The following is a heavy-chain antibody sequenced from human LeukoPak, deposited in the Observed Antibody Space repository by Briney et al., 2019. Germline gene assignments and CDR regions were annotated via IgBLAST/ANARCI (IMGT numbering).Heavy chain of an antibody. V-gene: IGHV3-30*18. CDR3: AKDGGYCTITSCPEGFYYYYGMDV. CDR1: AFTSSSYA. J-gene: IGHJ6*02. Sequence: PGGSLRLSCAASAFTSSSYAMHWVRQAPGKGLEWVALISYDGTNKYYADSVKGRFTISRDNSKNTLYLQMNSLRAEGTAVFYCAKDGGYCTITSCPEGFYYYYGMDVWGQGTTVTVSS. D-gene: IGHD2-2*01. CDR2: ISYDGTNK.